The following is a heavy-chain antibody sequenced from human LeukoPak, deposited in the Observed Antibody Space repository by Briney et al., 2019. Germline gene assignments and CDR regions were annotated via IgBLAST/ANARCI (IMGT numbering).Heavy chain of an antibody. CDR1: GGSISSSNW. CDR3: ARDPCINGVCYYFHY. CDR2: IYHSGST. V-gene: IGHV4-4*02. D-gene: IGHD2-8*01. J-gene: IGHJ4*02. Sequence: SETLSLTCAVSGGSISSSNWWSWVRQPPGKGLEWIGEIYHSGSTNYNPSLKSRVTISVDKSKNQFSLKLSSVTAADTAVYYCARDPCINGVCYYFHYWGQGTLVTVSS.